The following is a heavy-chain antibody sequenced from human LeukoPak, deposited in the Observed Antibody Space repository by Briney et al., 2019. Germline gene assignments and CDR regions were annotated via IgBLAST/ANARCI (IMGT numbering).Heavy chain of an antibody. J-gene: IGHJ4*02. CDR2: FDPEDGET. V-gene: IGHV1-24*01. CDR3: ATYYSSGWYRRFDY. D-gene: IGHD6-19*01. Sequence: ASVKVSCKVSGYTLTELSMHWVRQAPGKGLEWMGGFDPEDGETIYAQKFQGRVTMTEDTSTDTAYMELSSLRSEDTAVYYCATYYSSGWYRRFDYWGQGTLVTVSS. CDR1: GYTLTELS.